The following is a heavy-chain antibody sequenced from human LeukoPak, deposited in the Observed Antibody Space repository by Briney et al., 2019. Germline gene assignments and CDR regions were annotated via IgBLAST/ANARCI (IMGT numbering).Heavy chain of an antibody. CDR2: IYHSGST. CDR3: ARDREGYCSGDICYRVAFDI. D-gene: IGHD2-15*01. J-gene: IGHJ3*02. V-gene: IGHV4-39*07. Sequence: SETLSLTCSVSGGSISSGSYYWGWIWQPPGKGLEWIGSIYHSGSTYYNPSLKSRVTISVDTSKNQFSLKLHSVTAADTAVYYCARDREGYCSGDICYRVAFDIWGQGTMVTVSS. CDR1: GGSISSGSYY.